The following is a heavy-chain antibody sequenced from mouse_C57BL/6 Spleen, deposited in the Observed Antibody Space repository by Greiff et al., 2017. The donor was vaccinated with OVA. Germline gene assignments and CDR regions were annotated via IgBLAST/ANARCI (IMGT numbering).Heavy chain of an antibody. CDR1: GYTFTSYG. CDR2: IYPRSGNT. J-gene: IGHJ3*01. Sequence: VQLQQSGAELARPGASVKLSCKASGYTFTSYGISWVKQRTGQGLEWIGEIYPRSGNTYYNEKFKGKATLTADKSSSTAYMELRSLTSEDSAVYFCAGGDYGPWFAYWGQGTLVTVSA. V-gene: IGHV1-81*01. CDR3: AGGDYGPWFAY. D-gene: IGHD1-1*02.